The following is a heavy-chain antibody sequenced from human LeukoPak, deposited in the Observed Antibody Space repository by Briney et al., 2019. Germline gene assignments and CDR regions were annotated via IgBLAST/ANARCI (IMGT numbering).Heavy chain of an antibody. CDR2: MNPNSGNT. CDR1: GYTFTSYD. D-gene: IGHD2-8*01. Sequence: ASVKVSCKASGYTFTSYDINWVRQATGQGLEWMGWMNPNSGNTGYAQKFQGRVTMTRNTSISTAYMELSSLGSEDTAVYYCARAQKIMVYAIGYWGQGTLVTVSS. J-gene: IGHJ4*02. CDR3: ARAQKIMVYAIGY. V-gene: IGHV1-8*01.